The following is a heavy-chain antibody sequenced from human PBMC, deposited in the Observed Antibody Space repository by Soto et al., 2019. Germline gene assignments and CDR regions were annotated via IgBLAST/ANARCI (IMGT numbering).Heavy chain of an antibody. CDR3: AKDIRVRGAFDI. D-gene: IGHD3-10*01. J-gene: IGHJ3*02. CDR1: GFTFDDYA. V-gene: IGHV3-9*01. CDR2: ISWNSGSI. Sequence: GGSLRLSCAASGFTFDDYAMHWVRQAPGKGLEWVSGISWNSGSIGYADSVKGRFTISRDNAKNSLYLQMNSLRAEDTALYYCAKDIRVRGAFDIWGQGTMVTASS.